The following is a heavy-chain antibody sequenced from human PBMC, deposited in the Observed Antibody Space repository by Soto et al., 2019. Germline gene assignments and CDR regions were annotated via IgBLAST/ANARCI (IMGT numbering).Heavy chain of an antibody. CDR2: ISGNGAGT. J-gene: IGHJ3*01. V-gene: IGHV3-23*01. CDR3: AKDTVGGYSFWSGYYSDGLDV. D-gene: IGHD3-3*01. Sequence: EVKLLESGGGLAQPGGSLGLSCVGSGFTFDSYAISWVRQAPGKGLQWISAISGNGAGTDYAHSVKGRFTISRDNSKNTVHLQINSLRAEDTALYYRAKDTVGGYSFWSGYYSDGLDVWGQGTMVTVSS. CDR1: GFTFDSYA.